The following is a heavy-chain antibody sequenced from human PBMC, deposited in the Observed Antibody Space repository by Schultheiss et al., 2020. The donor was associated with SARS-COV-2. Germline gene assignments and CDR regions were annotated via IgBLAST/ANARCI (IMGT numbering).Heavy chain of an antibody. V-gene: IGHV5-51*01. Sequence: GESLKISCKGSGYRFTSYWITWVRQMPGKGLEWMGIIYPGDSDTRYSPSFQGQVTISADKSISTAYLQWSSLKASDTAMYYCASAPANRDMAPHFDYWGQGTLVTVSS. J-gene: IGHJ4*02. D-gene: IGHD5-24*01. CDR2: IYPGDSDT. CDR1: GYRFTSYW. CDR3: ASAPANRDMAPHFDY.